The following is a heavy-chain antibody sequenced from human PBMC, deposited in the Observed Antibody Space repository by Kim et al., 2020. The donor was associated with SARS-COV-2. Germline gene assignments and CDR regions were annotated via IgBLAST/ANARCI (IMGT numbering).Heavy chain of an antibody. Sequence: FQGRVTITADESTSTAYMELSSLRSEDTAVYYCARGKWQWLPMDDYYFDYWGQGTLVTVSS. J-gene: IGHJ4*02. CDR3: ARGKWQWLPMDDYYFDY. D-gene: IGHD6-19*01. V-gene: IGHV1-69*01.